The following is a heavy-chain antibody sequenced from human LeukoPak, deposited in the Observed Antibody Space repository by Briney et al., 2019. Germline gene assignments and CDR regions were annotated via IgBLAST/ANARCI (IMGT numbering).Heavy chain of an antibody. D-gene: IGHD6-13*01. V-gene: IGHV5-51*01. Sequence: GESLKISCKGSGYSFTSYWIGWVRQMPGKGLGWMGIIYPGDSDTRYSPSFQGQVTISADKSISTAYLQWSSLKASDTAMYYCARHPGPSSWYPGSGMDVWGQGTMVTVSS. CDR1: GYSFTSYW. J-gene: IGHJ6*02. CDR3: ARHPGPSSWYPGSGMDV. CDR2: IYPGDSDT.